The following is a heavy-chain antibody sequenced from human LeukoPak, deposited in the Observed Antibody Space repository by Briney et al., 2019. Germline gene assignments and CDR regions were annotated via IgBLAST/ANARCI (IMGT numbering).Heavy chain of an antibody. Sequence: GGSLRLSCASSGFTFSTYSMSWVRQAPGKGLEWVSYISRSASSIYYADSVKGRFTTSRDNAKNSLYLQRNSLRAEDTAIYFCARNDYGDYGIDYWGQGTLVTVSS. CDR1: GFTFSTYS. D-gene: IGHD4-17*01. CDR3: ARNDYGDYGIDY. CDR2: ISRSASSI. V-gene: IGHV3-21*01. J-gene: IGHJ4*02.